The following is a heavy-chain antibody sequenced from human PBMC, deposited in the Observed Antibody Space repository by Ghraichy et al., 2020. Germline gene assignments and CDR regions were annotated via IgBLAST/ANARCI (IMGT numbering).Heavy chain of an antibody. CDR3: ARRAPYCGSTSCYDY. CDR1: GFSFSIFD. J-gene: IGHJ4*02. V-gene: IGHV3-21*01. D-gene: IGHD2-21*01. CDR2: IYSNSRYT. Sequence: GGSLRLSCEASGFSFSIFDMTWVRQAPGKGLEWVSSIYSNSRYTYYAEPLMGRFTISRDDAENSLYLQMNSLRAEDTAVYYCARRAPYCGSTSCYDYWGQGTLVTVSS.